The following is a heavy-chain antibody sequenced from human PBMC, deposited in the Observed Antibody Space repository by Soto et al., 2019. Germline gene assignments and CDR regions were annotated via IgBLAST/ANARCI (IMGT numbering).Heavy chain of an antibody. D-gene: IGHD4-17*01. V-gene: IGHV1-18*01. CDR2: ISAYNGNT. Sequence: ASVKVSCKASGYTFTSYGISWVRQAPGQGLEWMGWISAYNGNTNYAQKLQGRVTMTTDTSTSTAYMELRSLRSDDTAVYYCARISWSPYGDLGRTFDYWGQGTLVTVSS. CDR3: ARISWSPYGDLGRTFDY. CDR1: GYTFTSYG. J-gene: IGHJ4*02.